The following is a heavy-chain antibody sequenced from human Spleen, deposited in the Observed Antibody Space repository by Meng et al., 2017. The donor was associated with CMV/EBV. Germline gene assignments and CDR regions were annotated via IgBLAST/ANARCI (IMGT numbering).Heavy chain of an antibody. J-gene: IGHJ4*02. CDR2: ISWDGGIT. CDR3: VKGDNANLALDQ. V-gene: IGHV3-43D*03. D-gene: IGHD1-14*01. CDR1: GFTFDDYA. Sequence: GESLKISCEASGFTFDDYAMHWVRQAPGKGLEWVSLISWDGGITYYADSVQGRFSISRDNSKNSVYLQMNSVRREDTALYYCVKGDNANLALDQWGQGTLVTVSS.